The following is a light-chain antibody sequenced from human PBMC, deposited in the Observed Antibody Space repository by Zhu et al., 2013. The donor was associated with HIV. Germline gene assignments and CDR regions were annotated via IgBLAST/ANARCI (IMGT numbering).Light chain of an antibody. CDR3: QSYDSSLSGWV. CDR1: SSNIGAGYD. V-gene: IGLV1-40*01. J-gene: IGLJ3*02. Sequence: QSVLTQPPSVSGAPGQRVTISCTGTSSNIGAGYDVHWYQQLPGTAPKLLIYTSFNRPSGVPDRFSGSKSGTSASLAITGLQAEDEADYYCQSYDSSLSGWVFGGGTKLTAL. CDR2: TSF.